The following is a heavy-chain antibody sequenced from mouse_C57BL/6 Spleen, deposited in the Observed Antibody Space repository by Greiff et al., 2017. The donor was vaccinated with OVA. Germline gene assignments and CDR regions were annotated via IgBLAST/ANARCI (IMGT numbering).Heavy chain of an antibody. J-gene: IGHJ1*03. CDR1: GYTFTDYN. D-gene: IGHD1-1*01. CDR2: INPNNGGT. CDR3: AVYYYGSSYPYWYFDV. V-gene: IGHV1-18*01. Sequence: EVQLQQSGPELVKPGASVKIPCKASGYTFTDYNMDWVKQSHGKSLEWIGDINPNNGGTIYNQKFKGKATLTVDKSSSTAYMELRSLTSEDTAVYYCAVYYYGSSYPYWYFDVWGTGTTVTVSS.